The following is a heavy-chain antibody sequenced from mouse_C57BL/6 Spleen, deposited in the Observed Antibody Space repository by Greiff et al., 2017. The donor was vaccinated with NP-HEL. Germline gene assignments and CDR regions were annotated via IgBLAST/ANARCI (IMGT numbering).Heavy chain of an antibody. CDR1: GYTFTDYY. J-gene: IGHJ3*01. CDR3: ASLYYDDDGFAY. Sequence: EVQLQQSGPELVKPGASVKISCKASGYTFTDYYMNWVKQSHGKSLEWIGDINPNNGGTSYNQKFKGKATLTVDKSSSTAYMELRSLTSEDSAVYYCASLYYDDDGFAYWGQGTLVTVSA. D-gene: IGHD2-4*01. V-gene: IGHV1-26*01. CDR2: INPNNGGT.